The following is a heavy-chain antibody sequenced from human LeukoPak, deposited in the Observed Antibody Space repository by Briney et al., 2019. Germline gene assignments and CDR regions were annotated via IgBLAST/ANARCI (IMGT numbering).Heavy chain of an antibody. D-gene: IGHD6-19*01. CDR2: VSGRGDST. V-gene: IGHV3-23*01. Sequence: GGSLRLSCAASGFTFSSYAISWVRQAPGKGLEWVSAVSGRGDSTYYADSVKGRFTISRDNSKNTLYLQMNSLRAEDTAVYYCARGGVAGTGYFDYWGQGTLVTVSS. CDR1: GFTFSSYA. J-gene: IGHJ4*02. CDR3: ARGGVAGTGYFDY.